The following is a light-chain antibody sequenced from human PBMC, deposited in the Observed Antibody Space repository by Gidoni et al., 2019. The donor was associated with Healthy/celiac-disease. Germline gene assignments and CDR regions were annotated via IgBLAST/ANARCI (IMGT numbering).Light chain of an antibody. CDR3: QSYDSSLSGVV. V-gene: IGLV1-40*01. Sequence: QSVLTQPPSVSVAPGQRVTISCTGSSSNIGAGYDVHWYQQLPGTAPKRLIYGNSNRPSGVPDRFSGSKSGTSASLAITGLQAEDEADYYCQSYDSSLSGVVFGGGTKLTVL. CDR1: SSNIGAGYD. J-gene: IGLJ2*01. CDR2: GNS.